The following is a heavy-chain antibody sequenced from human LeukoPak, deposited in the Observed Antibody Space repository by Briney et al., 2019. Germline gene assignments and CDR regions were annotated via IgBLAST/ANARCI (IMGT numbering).Heavy chain of an antibody. J-gene: IGHJ5*02. D-gene: IGHD3-10*01. Sequence: RASVKVSCKASKYTFTDYYLHWVRQATGQGLEWMGWISAYNGNTNYAQKLQSRVTMTTDTSTSTAYMELRSLRSDDTAVYYCARVRTMVREIERGWFDPWGQGTLVTVSS. CDR3: ARVRTMVREIERGWFDP. CDR2: ISAYNGNT. V-gene: IGHV1-18*04. CDR1: KYTFTDYY.